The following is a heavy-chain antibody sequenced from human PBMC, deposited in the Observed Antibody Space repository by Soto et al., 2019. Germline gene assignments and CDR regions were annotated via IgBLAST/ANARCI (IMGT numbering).Heavy chain of an antibody. J-gene: IGHJ5*02. Sequence: PVGSLILSCAASGFIFSSYAMSWVLQAPGKGLEWVSAISGSGGSTYYADSVKGRFTISRDNSKNTLYLQMNSLRAEDTAVYYCAKEKIRSSCCNWSEPWDQGTLVSVAS. D-gene: IGHD6-13*01. V-gene: IGHV3-23*01. CDR2: ISGSGGST. CDR1: GFIFSSYA. CDR3: AKEKIRSSCCNWSEP.